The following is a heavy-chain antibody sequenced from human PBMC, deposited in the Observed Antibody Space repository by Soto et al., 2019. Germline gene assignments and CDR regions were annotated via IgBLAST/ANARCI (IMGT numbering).Heavy chain of an antibody. CDR3: AHRPPERGLATFDP. CDR2: IYWDDDK. D-gene: IGHD1-1*01. CDR1: GFLLSTSGVA. J-gene: IGHJ5*02. V-gene: IGHV2-5*02. Sequence: QITLKESGPTLVKPTQTLTLTCTFSGFLLSTSGVAVGWIRQPPGKALEWLALIYWDDDKRYSPSLKSRLTITKDTSKNQVVLTMTNMDPVDTATYYCAHRPPERGLATFDPWGQGTLVTVSS.